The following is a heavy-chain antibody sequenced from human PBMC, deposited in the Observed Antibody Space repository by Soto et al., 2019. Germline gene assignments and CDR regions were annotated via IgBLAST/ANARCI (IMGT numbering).Heavy chain of an antibody. CDR2: INHSGST. V-gene: IGHV4-34*01. CDR1: GGSFSGYY. D-gene: IGHD4-4*01. CDR3: ARARKYSKTSDY. J-gene: IGHJ4*02. Sequence: SETLSLTCAVYGGSFSGYYWSWIRQPPGKGLEWIGEINHSGSTNYNPSLKSRVTISVDTSKNQFSLKLSSVTAADTAVYYCARARKYSKTSDYWGQGTLVTVS.